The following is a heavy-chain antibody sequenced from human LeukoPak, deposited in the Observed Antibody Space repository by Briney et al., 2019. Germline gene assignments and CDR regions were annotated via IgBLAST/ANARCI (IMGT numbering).Heavy chain of an antibody. CDR3: ARANWGSGGSFDY. V-gene: IGHV3-48*03. Sequence: GGSLRPSCAAPGFTFSSYEMNWVRQAPGEGLDWVSYISSVGTTIYYADSVRGRFTISRDNAKNSLYLQMNSLRAEDTAVYYCARANWGSGGSFDYWGQGTLVTVSS. CDR1: GFTFSSYE. D-gene: IGHD7-27*01. CDR2: ISSVGTTI. J-gene: IGHJ4*02.